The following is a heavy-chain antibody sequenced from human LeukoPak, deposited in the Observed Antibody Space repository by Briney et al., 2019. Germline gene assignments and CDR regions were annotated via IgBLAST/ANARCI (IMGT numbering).Heavy chain of an antibody. CDR2: ITSSGDSI. CDR1: GFIFGDFY. CDR3: ARDPEYSEN. J-gene: IGHJ4*02. Sequence: GGSLRLSCVGSGFIFGDFYMNWIRQAPGKGLEWISFITSSGDSIYYADSVKGRFTVFRDNAKNSLFLQMNSLRAEDTAVYFCARDPEYSENWGQGTLVSVSS. D-gene: IGHD4-11*01. V-gene: IGHV3-11*01.